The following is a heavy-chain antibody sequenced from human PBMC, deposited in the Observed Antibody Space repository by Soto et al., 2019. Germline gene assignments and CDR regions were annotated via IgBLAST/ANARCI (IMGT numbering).Heavy chain of an antibody. CDR1: GYTFTGYY. CDR2: INPNSGGT. Sequence: ASVKVSCKASGYTFTGYYMHWVRQAPGQGLEWMGWINPNSGGTNYAQKLQGRVTMTTDTSTSTAYMELRSLRSDDTAVYYCARGVYQLLYSTLYYYYYYMDVWGKGTTVTVSS. CDR3: ARGVYQLLYSTLYYYYYYMDV. V-gene: IGHV1-2*02. D-gene: IGHD2-2*02. J-gene: IGHJ6*03.